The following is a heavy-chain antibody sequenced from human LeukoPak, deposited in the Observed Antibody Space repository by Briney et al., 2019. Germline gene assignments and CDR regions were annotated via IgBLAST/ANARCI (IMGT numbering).Heavy chain of an antibody. Sequence: ASVKVSCKTSGGTFSSYAISWVRQAPGQGLEWMGGIIPIFGTANYAQKFQGRVTMTTDTSTSTAYMELRSLRSDDTAVYYCARDVATIGEPVDYWGQGTLVTVSS. D-gene: IGHD5-12*01. J-gene: IGHJ4*02. V-gene: IGHV1-69*05. CDR2: IIPIFGTA. CDR3: ARDVATIGEPVDY. CDR1: GGTFSSYA.